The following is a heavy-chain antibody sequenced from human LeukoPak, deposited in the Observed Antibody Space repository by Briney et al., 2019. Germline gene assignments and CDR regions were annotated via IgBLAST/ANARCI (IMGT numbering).Heavy chain of an antibody. D-gene: IGHD6-19*01. V-gene: IGHV3-21*01. CDR1: GFTFSSYS. CDR2: ISSSSYI. J-gene: IGHJ5*02. Sequence: GVSLRRSCAASGFTFSSYSMNWVRQAPGKGLEWVSSISSSSYIYYADSVKGRFTISRDNAKNSLYLQMNSLRAENTAVYYCAKEPAPYSSGWYFPDDHWGQGALVTVSS. CDR3: AKEPAPYSSGWYFPDDH.